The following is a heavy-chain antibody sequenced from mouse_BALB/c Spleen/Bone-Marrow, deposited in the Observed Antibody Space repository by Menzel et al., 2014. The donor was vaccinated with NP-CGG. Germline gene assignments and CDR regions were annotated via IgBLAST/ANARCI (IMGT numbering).Heavy chain of an antibody. J-gene: IGHJ4*01. V-gene: IGHV1-69*02. CDR3: ARSCGNYDAMDF. CDR1: GYTFTTYW. D-gene: IGHD2-1*01. Sequence: QVQLQQSGAELVKPGAPVKLSCKASGYTFTTYWMNWVKQRPGRGLEWIGKIDPSDSESHYSQKFKDKATLTVDKSSSTAYIQLSSLTSEDAAVYFCARSCGNYDAMDFWGQGTSVTVSS. CDR2: IDPSDSES.